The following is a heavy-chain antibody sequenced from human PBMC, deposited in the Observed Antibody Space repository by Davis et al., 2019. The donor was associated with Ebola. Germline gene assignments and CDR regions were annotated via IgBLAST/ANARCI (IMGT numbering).Heavy chain of an antibody. CDR1: GYTLTELS. Sequence: ASVKVSCKVSGYTLTELSMHWVRQAPGKGLEWMGGFDPEDGETIYAQKFQGRVTMTTDTSTSTAYMELRSLRSDDTAVYYCARDGTPDYWGQGTLVTVSS. CDR2: FDPEDGET. CDR3: ARDGTPDY. V-gene: IGHV1-24*01. J-gene: IGHJ4*02. D-gene: IGHD1-14*01.